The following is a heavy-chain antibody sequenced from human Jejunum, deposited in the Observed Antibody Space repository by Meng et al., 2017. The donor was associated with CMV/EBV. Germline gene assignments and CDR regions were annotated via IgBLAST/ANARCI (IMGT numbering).Heavy chain of an antibody. CDR1: FTFSSYW. CDR2: INSDGSST. D-gene: IGHD6-19*01. Sequence: FTFSSYWMHWARQAPGKGLVWVSRINSDGSSTSYADSVKGRFTISRDNAKNTLYLQMNSLRAEDTAVYYCARTYSSGWLGTFWDYWGQGILVTVSS. V-gene: IGHV3-74*01. J-gene: IGHJ4*02. CDR3: ARTYSSGWLGTFWDY.